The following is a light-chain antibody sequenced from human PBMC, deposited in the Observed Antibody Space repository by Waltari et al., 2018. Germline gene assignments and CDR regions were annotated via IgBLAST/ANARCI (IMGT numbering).Light chain of an antibody. CDR1: SSDIGRYDL. Sequence: QSALTQPASVSGSPGQSITISCTGTSSDIGRYDLVSCYQKHPGKAPKLIIYQVPNRPSGVSDRFSGSKSGNTASLTSAGLQAEDEADYSCCSSVGSSSFVVFGGGTKLTVL. CDR3: CSSVGSSSFVV. CDR2: QVP. J-gene: IGLJ2*01. V-gene: IGLV2-23*02.